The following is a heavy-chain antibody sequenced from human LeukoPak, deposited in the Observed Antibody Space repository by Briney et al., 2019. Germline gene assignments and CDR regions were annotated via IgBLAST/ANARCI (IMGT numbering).Heavy chain of an antibody. CDR2: INHSGST. CDR3: ARRAYCGDDCFPFDY. Sequence: SETLSLTCAVYGGSFSGYYWSWIRQPPGKGLEWIGEINHSGSTNYNPSLKSRVTISVDTSKKQFSLKLSSVTAADTAVYYCARRAYCGDDCFPFDYWGQGSLVTVSS. J-gene: IGHJ4*02. D-gene: IGHD2-21*02. CDR1: GGSFSGYY. V-gene: IGHV4-34*01.